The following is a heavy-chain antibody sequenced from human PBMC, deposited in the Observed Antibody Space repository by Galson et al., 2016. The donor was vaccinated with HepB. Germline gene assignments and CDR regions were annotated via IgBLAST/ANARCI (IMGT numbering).Heavy chain of an antibody. D-gene: IGHD5-12*01. CDR3: AKDIRSVATSLDN. CDR2: ITWNSGTI. V-gene: IGHV3-9*01. Sequence: SLRLSCAASGFIFDDYAMHWVRQAPGKGLEWVSGITWNSGTIGYADSVKGRFTISRDNAKNSLYLQMNSLRGDDTALYYCAKDIRSVATSLDNWGQVTLVTVAS. CDR1: GFIFDDYA. J-gene: IGHJ4*02.